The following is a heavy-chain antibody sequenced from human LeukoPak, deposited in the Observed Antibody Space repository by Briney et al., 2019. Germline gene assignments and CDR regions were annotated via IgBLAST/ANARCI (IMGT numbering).Heavy chain of an antibody. J-gene: IGHJ4*02. D-gene: IGHD6-19*01. CDR1: GFTFSSYS. V-gene: IGHV3-21*01. CDR2: ISSSSSYI. CDR3: ATTLGSGWKFDY. Sequence: PGGSLRLSCAASGFTFSSYSMNWVRQAPGKGLEWVSSISSSSSYIYYADSVKGRFTISRDNAKNSLYLQMSSLRTEDTAVYYCATTLGSGWKFDYWGQGTLVTVSS.